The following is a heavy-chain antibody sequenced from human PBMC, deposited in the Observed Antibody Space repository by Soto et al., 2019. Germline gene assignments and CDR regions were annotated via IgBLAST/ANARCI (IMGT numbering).Heavy chain of an antibody. Sequence: ASVKVSCKASGYTFTGYYMHWVRQAPGQGLEWMGWINPNSGGTNYAQKFQGWVTMTRDTSISTAYMELSRLRSDDTAVYYCARDRVATQKGGDIAVAGSYYYYGMDVWGQGTTVTVSS. D-gene: IGHD6-19*01. CDR1: GYTFTGYY. V-gene: IGHV1-2*04. J-gene: IGHJ6*02. CDR3: ARDRVATQKGGDIAVAGSYYYYGMDV. CDR2: INPNSGGT.